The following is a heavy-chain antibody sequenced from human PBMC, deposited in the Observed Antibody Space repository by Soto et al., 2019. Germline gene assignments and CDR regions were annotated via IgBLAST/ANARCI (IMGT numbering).Heavy chain of an antibody. CDR3: ARGSPLSSPDGWIGHYGLDV. D-gene: IGHD5-12*01. CDR1: GGSFSSSS. CDR2: IIPILGTA. J-gene: IGHJ6*02. V-gene: IGHV1-69*12. Sequence: QVQLVQSGSEVKKPGSSVKVSCKTSGGSFSSSSISWVRQAPGQGLEWMGGIIPILGTAKSPQRFPGRVTIMAYESTTTAYVELSSLSSEDTAVDYCARGSPLSSPDGWIGHYGLDVWGQGTTVTVSS.